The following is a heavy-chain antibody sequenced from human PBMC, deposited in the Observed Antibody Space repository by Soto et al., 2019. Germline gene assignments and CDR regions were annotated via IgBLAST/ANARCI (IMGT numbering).Heavy chain of an antibody. J-gene: IGHJ3*02. V-gene: IGHV3-30-3*01. CDR1: GFTFSNYA. CDR2: ISYDGSNK. Sequence: QVQLVESGGGVVQPGRSLRLSCAASGFTFSNYAMHWLRQAPGKGLEWVAVISYDGSNKYYADSVKGRFTISRDNSRNTLYLQMNSLRAEDTAVYYCARARFDAFDIWGQGTMVTVSS. CDR3: ARARFDAFDI.